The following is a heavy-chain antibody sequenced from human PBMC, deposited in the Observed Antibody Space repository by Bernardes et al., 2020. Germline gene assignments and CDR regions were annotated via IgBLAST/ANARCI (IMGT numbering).Heavy chain of an antibody. CDR1: GYTFTSYD. V-gene: IGHV1-8*01. CDR3: ARSCSGGSCYLNWFDP. Sequence: ASVKVSCKASGYTFTSYDINWVRQATGQGLEWMGWMNPNSGNTGYAQKFQGRVTMTRNTSISTAYMELSSLRSEDTAVYYCARSCSGGSCYLNWFDPWGQGTLVTVSS. CDR2: MNPNSGNT. D-gene: IGHD2-15*01. J-gene: IGHJ5*02.